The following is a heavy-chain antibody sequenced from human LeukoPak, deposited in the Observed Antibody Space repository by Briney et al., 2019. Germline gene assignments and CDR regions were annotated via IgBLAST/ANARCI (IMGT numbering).Heavy chain of an antibody. J-gene: IGHJ6*02. CDR2: IYYSGST. CDR3: AREHGDYYYGMDV. V-gene: IGHV4-59*01. Sequence: SETLSLTCTVSGGSISSYYWSWIRQPPGKGLEWIGYIYYSGSTNYNPSLKSRVTISVDTSKNQFSLKLSSVTAADTAVYYRAREHGDYYYGMDVWGQGTTVTVSS. D-gene: IGHD4-17*01. CDR1: GGSISSYY.